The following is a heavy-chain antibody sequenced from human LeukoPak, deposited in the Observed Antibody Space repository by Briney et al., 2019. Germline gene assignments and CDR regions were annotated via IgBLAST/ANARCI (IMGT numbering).Heavy chain of an antibody. D-gene: IGHD3-16*01. CDR2: INPNSGGT. Sequence: ASVKVSCKASGYTFTGYYMHWVRQAPGQGLEWMGWINPNSGGTNYAQKFQGRVTMTRDTSISTAYMELSRLRSDDTAVYYCARDPVGGLSYYFDYWGQGTLVTVSS. V-gene: IGHV1-2*02. CDR3: ARDPVGGLSYYFDY. J-gene: IGHJ4*02. CDR1: GYTFTGYY.